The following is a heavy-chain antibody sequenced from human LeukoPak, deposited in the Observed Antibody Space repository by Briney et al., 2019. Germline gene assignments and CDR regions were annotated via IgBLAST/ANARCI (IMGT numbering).Heavy chain of an antibody. J-gene: IGHJ6*03. CDR1: GYSITSAYY. D-gene: IGHD1-26*01. Sequence: SETLSLTCTVSGYSITSAYYWGWIRQPPGKGLEWIGSIYYTGSTYYNPSLKSRVTISVDTSKNQFSLRLSSVTAADTAVYYCARTTGSFYFYYYMDVWGKGTTVTVSS. V-gene: IGHV4-38-2*02. CDR2: IYYTGST. CDR3: ARTTGSFYFYYYMDV.